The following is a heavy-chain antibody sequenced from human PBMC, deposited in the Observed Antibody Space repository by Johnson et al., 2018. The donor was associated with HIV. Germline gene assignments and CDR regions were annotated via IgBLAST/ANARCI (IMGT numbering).Heavy chain of an antibody. CDR3: AKAEGATSAFDI. CDR2: VSYDGSNK. Sequence: VQLVESGGGVVQPGRSLRLSCAASGFTFNSYTMHWVRQAPGKGLEWVAVVSYDGSNKYYADSVKGRFTISRDNSKNTLYLQMNSLRAEDTAVYYCAKAEGATSAFDIWGQGTMVTVSS. CDR1: GFTFNSYT. V-gene: IGHV3-30-3*01. D-gene: IGHD1-26*01. J-gene: IGHJ3*02.